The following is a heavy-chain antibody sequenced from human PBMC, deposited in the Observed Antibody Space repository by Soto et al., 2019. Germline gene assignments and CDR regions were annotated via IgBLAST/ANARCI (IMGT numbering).Heavy chain of an antibody. Sequence: EVQLVESGGGLVQPGGSLRLSCAASGFTFSSYWMHWVRQAPGKGLVWVSRLNSDGSSTNYADSVKGRFTSSRDNAKNTLYLQMNSLRADDTAVYYCARGGGIATRGFDYWGQGTLVTVSS. CDR1: GFTFSSYW. CDR3: ARGGGIATRGFDY. V-gene: IGHV3-74*01. D-gene: IGHD6-6*01. J-gene: IGHJ4*02. CDR2: LNSDGSST.